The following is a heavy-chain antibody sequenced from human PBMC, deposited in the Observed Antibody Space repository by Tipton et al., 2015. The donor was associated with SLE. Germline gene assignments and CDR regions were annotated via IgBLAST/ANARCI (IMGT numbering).Heavy chain of an antibody. D-gene: IGHD2-15*01. CDR1: GGSISSYY. J-gene: IGHJ4*02. Sequence: TLSLTCTVSGGSISSYYWSWIRQPPGKGLEWIGYIYTSGSTNYNPSLKSRVTISVDTSKNQFSLKLSSVTAADTAVYYCARGFERGGLFDYWGQGTLATVSS. CDR2: IYTSGST. CDR3: ARGFERGGLFDY. V-gene: IGHV4-4*08.